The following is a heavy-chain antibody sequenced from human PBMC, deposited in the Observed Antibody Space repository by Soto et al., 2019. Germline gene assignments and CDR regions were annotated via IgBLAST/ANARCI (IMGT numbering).Heavy chain of an antibody. J-gene: IGHJ5*02. Sequence: GASVKVSCKASGYTFTSYDINWVRQATGQGLEWMGWMNPNSGNTGYAQKFQGRVTMTRNTSISTAYMELSSLRSEDTAVYYCARGRIAARPRGNWFDPWGQGTLVTVSS. CDR3: ARGRIAARPRGNWFDP. CDR2: MNPNSGNT. V-gene: IGHV1-8*01. D-gene: IGHD6-6*01. CDR1: GYTFTSYD.